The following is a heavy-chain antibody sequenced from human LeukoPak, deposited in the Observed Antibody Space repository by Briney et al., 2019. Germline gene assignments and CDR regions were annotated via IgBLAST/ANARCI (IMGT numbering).Heavy chain of an antibody. D-gene: IGHD1-26*01. J-gene: IGHJ3*02. CDR1: GFTFSSYE. Sequence: GGSLRLSCAASGFTFSSYEMNWVRQAPGKGLEWVSYISSSGSTIYYAGSVKGRFTISRDNAKNSLYLQMNSLRAEDTAVYYCARGCGSYLSAFDIWGQGTMVTVSS. CDR3: ARGCGSYLSAFDI. CDR2: ISSSGSTI. V-gene: IGHV3-48*03.